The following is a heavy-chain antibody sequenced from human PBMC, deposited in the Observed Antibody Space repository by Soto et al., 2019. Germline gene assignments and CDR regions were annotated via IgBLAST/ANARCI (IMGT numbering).Heavy chain of an antibody. CDR1: GFPFDSYV. J-gene: IGHJ6*02. Sequence: PGGYLRLSCADSGFPFDSYVMHWVRQGPGKGLEWVSLITWDGGSTYYADSVKGRFTISRDNSENSLYLQMNSLRAEDTAVYYCAKARYTAPDYYGMDVWGQGTTVTVSS. D-gene: IGHD5-18*01. CDR2: ITWDGGST. CDR3: AKARYTAPDYYGMDV. V-gene: IGHV3-43D*04.